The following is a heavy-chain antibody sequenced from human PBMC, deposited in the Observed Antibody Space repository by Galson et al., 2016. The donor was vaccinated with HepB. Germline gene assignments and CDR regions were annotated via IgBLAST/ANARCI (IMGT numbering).Heavy chain of an antibody. CDR1: GYMFTNYW. Sequence: QSGAEVKKPGESLKISCEASGYMFTNYWIGWVRQMPGKGLEWMGVIYPGDSETTYSPSFEGQVTISADKSVKTAYLHWSSLKASDSAMYYCARRGNWVDFWGQGTRVTVST. J-gene: IGHJ4*02. CDR3: ARRGNWVDF. D-gene: IGHD1-1*01. CDR2: IYPGDSET. V-gene: IGHV5-51*01.